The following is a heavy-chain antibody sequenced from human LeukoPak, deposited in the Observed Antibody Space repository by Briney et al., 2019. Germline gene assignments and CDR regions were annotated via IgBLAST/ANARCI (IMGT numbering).Heavy chain of an antibody. D-gene: IGHD4-17*01. J-gene: IGHJ4*02. V-gene: IGHV1-69*13. CDR2: IIPIFGTA. Sequence: SVKVSCKASGGTFSSYAISWVRQAPGQVLEWMGGIIPIFGTANYAQKFQGRVTITADESTSTAYMELSSLRSEDTAVYYCARLPDYGDYGDDYWGQGTLVTVSS. CDR1: GGTFSSYA. CDR3: ARLPDYGDYGDDY.